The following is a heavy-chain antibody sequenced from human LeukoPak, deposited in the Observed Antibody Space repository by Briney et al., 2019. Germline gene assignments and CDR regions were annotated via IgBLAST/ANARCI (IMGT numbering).Heavy chain of an antibody. V-gene: IGHV4-39*07. D-gene: IGHD3-10*01. CDR3: ASPRGRYYASDAFDI. Sequence: PSETLSLTCTVSGVSISSSSDFWGWIRQPPGKGLEWIGSIHYSGTTYYNPSLKSRVTISADTSKNQFSLKLSSVTAADTAVYYCASPRGRYYASDAFDIWGQGTMVTVSS. J-gene: IGHJ3*02. CDR1: GVSISSSSDF. CDR2: IHYSGTT.